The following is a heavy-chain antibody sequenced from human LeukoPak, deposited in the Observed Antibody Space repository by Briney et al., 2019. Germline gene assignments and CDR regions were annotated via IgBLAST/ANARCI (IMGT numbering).Heavy chain of an antibody. V-gene: IGHV1-46*01. Sequence: ASVKVSCKASGYTFTSYYMHWVRQAPGQGLEGMGIINPSGGSTSYAQKFQGRVTMTRDMSTSTVYMELSSLRSEDTAVYYCARSRVLYGFDPWGQGTLVTVSS. D-gene: IGHD2-15*01. CDR1: GYTFTSYY. J-gene: IGHJ5*02. CDR2: INPSGGST. CDR3: ARSRVLYGFDP.